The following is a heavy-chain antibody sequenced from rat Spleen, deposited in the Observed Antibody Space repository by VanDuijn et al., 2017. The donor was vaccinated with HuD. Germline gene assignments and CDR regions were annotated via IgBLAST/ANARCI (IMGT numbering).Heavy chain of an antibody. V-gene: IGHV5-7*01. CDR2: ISWGGRST. D-gene: IGHD1-10*01. Sequence: EVQLVESGGGLVQPGRSLKLSCAASGFTFSDYNMAWVRQAPKKGLEWVASISWGGRSTYYPDSVKGRFTVSRDNAKSTLFLQMDSLRSEDTATYYCAKDKGEYNNLFDYWGQGVMVTVSS. CDR3: AKDKGEYNNLFDY. CDR1: GFTFSDYN. J-gene: IGHJ2*01.